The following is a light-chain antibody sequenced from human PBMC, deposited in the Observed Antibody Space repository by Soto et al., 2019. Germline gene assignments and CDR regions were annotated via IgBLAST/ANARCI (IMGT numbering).Light chain of an antibody. V-gene: IGKV1-39*01. Sequence: DTQMTQSPSSLSASVGDRVTITCRASQSISSYLNWYQQKPGKAPKLLIYAASSLQSGVPSRFSGSGSGTDFTLTISSLQPEDFVTYYCQQSYSTPQTFGQGTKLEIK. CDR3: QQSYSTPQT. CDR1: QSISSY. J-gene: IGKJ2*01. CDR2: AAS.